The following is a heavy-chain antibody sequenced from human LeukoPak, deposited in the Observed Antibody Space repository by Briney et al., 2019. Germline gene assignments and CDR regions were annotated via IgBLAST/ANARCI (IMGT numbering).Heavy chain of an antibody. J-gene: IGHJ4*02. V-gene: IGHV1-69*02. CDR2: IIPILGIA. D-gene: IGHD2-15*01. Sequence: VASVKVSCKASGGTFSSYTISWVRQAPGQGLEWMGRIIPILGIANYAQKFQGRVTITADKSTSTAYMELSSLRSEDTAVYYCARNAPGYCSGGSCYSGYYFDYWGQGILVTVSP. CDR1: GGTFSSYT. CDR3: ARNAPGYCSGGSCYSGYYFDY.